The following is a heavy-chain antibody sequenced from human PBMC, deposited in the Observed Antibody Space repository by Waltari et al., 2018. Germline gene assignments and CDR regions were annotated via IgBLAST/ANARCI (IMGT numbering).Heavy chain of an antibody. D-gene: IGHD5-12*01. V-gene: IGHV3-74*03. Sequence: EVQLVESGGGLAQSGGSLRLSCVASGFTFSSYWMHWVRQAPGKGLVWVSRINSDVSTPTYPCSFNGRFTSSRDNAKNPLYLQMNSLGAEDTAVYYCAKGGGWLQDYWGQGTLVTVSS. J-gene: IGHJ4*02. CDR3: AKGGGWLQDY. CDR1: GFTFSSYW. CDR2: INSDVSTP.